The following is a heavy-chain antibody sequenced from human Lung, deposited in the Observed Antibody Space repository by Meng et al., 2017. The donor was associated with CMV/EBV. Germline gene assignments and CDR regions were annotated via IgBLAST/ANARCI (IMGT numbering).Heavy chain of an antibody. D-gene: IGHD5-24*01. CDR3: AKGSGDGYNFAETLDY. V-gene: IGHV3-30*02. CDR2: IRYDGSNK. J-gene: IGHJ4*02. Sequence: GESLKISCAASGLTFSSYGMHWVRQAPGKGLEWVAFIRYDGSNKYHADSVKGRFTISRDNSKNTLYLQMNSLSAEDTAVYYCAKGSGDGYNFAETLDYWGQGTLVTVSS. CDR1: GLTFSSYG.